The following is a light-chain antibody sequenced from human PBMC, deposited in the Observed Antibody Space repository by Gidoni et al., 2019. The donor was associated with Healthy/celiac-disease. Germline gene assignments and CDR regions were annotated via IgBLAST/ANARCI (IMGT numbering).Light chain of an antibody. CDR2: AAS. CDR3: QQSYSTQT. J-gene: IGKJ4*01. Sequence: DIQMTQSPSSLSASVGDRVTITCRSSQSISSYLNLYQQQPGKAPKLLIYAASSLQSGVPSRFSGSGSGTDFTITISSLQPEDFSTYYCQQSYSTQTFGGGTKVEIK. CDR1: QSISSY. V-gene: IGKV1-39*01.